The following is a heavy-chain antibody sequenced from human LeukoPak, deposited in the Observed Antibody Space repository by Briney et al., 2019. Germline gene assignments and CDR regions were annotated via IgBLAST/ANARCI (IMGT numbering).Heavy chain of an antibody. J-gene: IGHJ5*02. CDR1: GCSITTDY. V-gene: IGHV4-59*01. D-gene: IGHD1-20*01. CDR2: ISNSGTT. Sequence: PSETLSLTCAVSGCSITTDYWSWIRQPPGKGLEWIGYISNSGTTNYNPSLKNRVTMSIDMSNNQFSLNLNSVRAADTAVYYCARYKWPNWFDPWGQGTLVTVSS. CDR3: ARYKWPNWFDP.